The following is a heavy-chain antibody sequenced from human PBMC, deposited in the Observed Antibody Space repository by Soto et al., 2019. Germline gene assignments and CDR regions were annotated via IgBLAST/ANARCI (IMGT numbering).Heavy chain of an antibody. J-gene: IGHJ5*02. D-gene: IGHD3-10*01. CDR1: GYTFTTYG. CDR2: INVYNGNT. Sequence: QVQLVQSGGEVKKPGASVKVSCKASGYTFTTYGISWVRQAPGQGLEWMGWINVYNGNTKYAQKLQGRVTMTTDTATSTAYIELRSLISDDTAVYYCARGVGSGIYYNQYNWSGPWGQGTLVTVSS. CDR3: ARGVGSGIYYNQYNWSGP. V-gene: IGHV1-18*01.